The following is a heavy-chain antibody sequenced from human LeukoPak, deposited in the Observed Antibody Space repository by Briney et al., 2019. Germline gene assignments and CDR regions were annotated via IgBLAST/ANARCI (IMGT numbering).Heavy chain of an antibody. Sequence: TGGSLRLSCAASGFTFSRYGMHRVRQAPGKGLEWVAVISYDGRNKYYADSVKDRFTISRDNSKNTLYLQMNSLKPEDTAVYYCAKDSGSGWTLNPFDYWGLGTLVTVSS. CDR2: ISYDGRNK. CDR1: GFTFSRYG. CDR3: AKDSGSGWTLNPFDY. D-gene: IGHD6-19*01. J-gene: IGHJ4*02. V-gene: IGHV3-30*18.